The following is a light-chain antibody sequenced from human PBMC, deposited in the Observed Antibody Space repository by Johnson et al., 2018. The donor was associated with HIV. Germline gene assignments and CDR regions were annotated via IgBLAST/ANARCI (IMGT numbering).Light chain of an antibody. Sequence: QSVLTQPPSVSAAPGQKVTISCSGSNSNIGNSYVSWYQQLPRTAPKLLIYENNKRPSGIPDRFPGSKSGTSATLGITGLQTGDEADYYCGTWDSSLDAYVFGTGTKVAVL. CDR2: ENN. CDR1: NSNIGNSY. J-gene: IGLJ1*01. V-gene: IGLV1-51*02. CDR3: GTWDSSLDAYV.